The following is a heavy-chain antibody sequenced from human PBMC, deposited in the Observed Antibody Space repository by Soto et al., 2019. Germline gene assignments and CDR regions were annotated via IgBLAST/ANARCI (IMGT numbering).Heavy chain of an antibody. CDR2: VYYNENT. CDR3: ARRERYSGSPGWFDP. J-gene: IGHJ5*02. V-gene: IGHV4-39*01. CDR1: GASISSFAYY. Sequence: SETLSLTCNVSGASISSFAYYWAWIRQPPGKGLEWIGTVYYNENTYYNPSLKSRVTISVDTAKNQFSLNLRSVTAADTAVYFCARRERYSGSPGWFDPWGQGTLVTVSS. D-gene: IGHD1-26*01.